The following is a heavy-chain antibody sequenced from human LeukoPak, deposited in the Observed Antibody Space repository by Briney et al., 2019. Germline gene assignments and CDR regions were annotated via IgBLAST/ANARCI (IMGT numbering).Heavy chain of an antibody. CDR2: ISSSGSTI. CDR3: ARQYYYDSSGYEFFDY. CDR1: GFTFSSYE. D-gene: IGHD3-22*01. Sequence: GGSLRLSCAASGFTFSSYEMNWVRQVPGKGLEWVSYISSSGSTIYYADSVKGRFTISRDNAKNSLYLQMNSLRAEDTAVYYCARQYYYDSSGYEFFDYWGQGTLVTVSS. J-gene: IGHJ4*02. V-gene: IGHV3-48*03.